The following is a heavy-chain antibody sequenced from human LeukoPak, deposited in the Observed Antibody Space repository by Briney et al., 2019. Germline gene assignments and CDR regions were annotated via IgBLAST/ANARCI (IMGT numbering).Heavy chain of an antibody. CDR1: GYTFTSYG. J-gene: IGHJ6*03. D-gene: IGHD2-2*01. CDR3: ARGVVPAAPRFNYYYYMDV. V-gene: IGHV1-18*01. Sequence: ASVKVSCKASGYTFTSYGISWVRQAPGQGLEWMRWISAYNGNTNYAQKLQGRVTMTTDTPTSTAYMELRSLRSDDTAVYYCARGVVPAAPRFNYYYYMDVWGKGTTVTVSS. CDR2: ISAYNGNT.